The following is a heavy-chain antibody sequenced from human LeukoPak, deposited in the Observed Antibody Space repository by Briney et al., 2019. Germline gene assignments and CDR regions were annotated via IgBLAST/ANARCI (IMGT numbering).Heavy chain of an antibody. Sequence: ASVKVSCKASGYTFTSYCMHWVRQAPGQGLEWMGIINPSGGSTSYAQKFQGRVTMTRDTSTSTVYMELSSLRSEDTAVYYCASEATVTTDYYGMDVWGQGTTVTVSS. CDR3: ASEATVTTDYYGMDV. D-gene: IGHD4-11*01. V-gene: IGHV1-46*01. J-gene: IGHJ6*02. CDR2: INPSGGST. CDR1: GYTFTSYC.